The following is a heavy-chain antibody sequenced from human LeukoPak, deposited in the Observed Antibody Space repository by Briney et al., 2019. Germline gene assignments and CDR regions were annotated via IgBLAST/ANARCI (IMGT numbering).Heavy chain of an antibody. J-gene: IGHJ4*02. CDR1: GYTFTGYY. V-gene: IGHV1-2*02. CDR2: INRYSGGK. D-gene: IGHD3-10*01. Sequence: ASVKVSCKASGYTFTGYYIHWVRQAPGQGLGWMAWINRYSGGKNYAQKFQGRVTMTGDTSISTAYMELSRLRSDDTAVYYCARGATSGVLELEYWGQGTLVTVSS. CDR3: ARGATSGVLELEY.